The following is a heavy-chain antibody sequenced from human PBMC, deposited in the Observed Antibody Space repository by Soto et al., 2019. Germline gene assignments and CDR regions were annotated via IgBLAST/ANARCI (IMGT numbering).Heavy chain of an antibody. CDR3: ARVVVVIPPGYYYAMDV. CDR1: GSTCPSDS. J-gene: IGHJ6*02. D-gene: IGHD3-22*01. V-gene: IGHV3-48*02. CDR2: ITSSSDAI. Sequence: PGGSLRHSGVSSGSTCPSDSLIRVSQAPGRGLEWVAYITSSSDAIYYSDSVKCGFTISRDNGKNSLFLKMNSLRDEDTAVYYCARVVVVIPPGYYYAMDVWGQVTTVPGSS.